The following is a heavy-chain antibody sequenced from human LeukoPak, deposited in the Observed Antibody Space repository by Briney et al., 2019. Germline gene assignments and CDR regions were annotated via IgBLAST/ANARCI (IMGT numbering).Heavy chain of an antibody. Sequence: ASVKVSCKASGYTFTSYGFTWVRQAPGQGLEWMGWISAYNGNTIYAQKLQGRVTMTTDTSTSTAYMELRSLRSDDTAVYYCARSDSSGRYGGYYYYYMDVWGKGTTVTVSS. J-gene: IGHJ6*03. D-gene: IGHD6-19*01. CDR1: GYTFTSYG. CDR2: ISAYNGNT. V-gene: IGHV1-18*01. CDR3: ARSDSSGRYGGYYYYYMDV.